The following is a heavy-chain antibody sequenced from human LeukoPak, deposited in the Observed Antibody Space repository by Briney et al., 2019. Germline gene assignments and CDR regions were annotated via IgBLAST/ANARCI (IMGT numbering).Heavy chain of an antibody. J-gene: IGHJ4*02. Sequence: PGGSLRLSCVASGFTFRIYGMNWVRQAPGKGPEWVSYISHTSDSILYADSEKGRFTMSRDNAKKSLYLQMNSLRAEDSAVYYCARATRNGYDYWGQGTLVTVSS. V-gene: IGHV3-48*01. D-gene: IGHD5-24*01. CDR1: GFTFRIYG. CDR2: ISHTSDSI. CDR3: ARATRNGYDY.